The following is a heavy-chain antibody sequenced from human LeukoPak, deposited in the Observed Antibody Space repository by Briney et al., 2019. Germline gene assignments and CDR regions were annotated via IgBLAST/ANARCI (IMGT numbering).Heavy chain of an antibody. CDR2: IYYSGST. D-gene: IGHD1-14*01. V-gene: IGHV4-59*01. J-gene: IGHJ4*02. Sequence: PSETLSLTCTVSGGSISSYYWSWIRQPPGKGLKWIGYIYYSGSTNYNPSLKSRVTISVDTSKNQFSLKVTSVTAADTAVYYCAREGPEGRYYFDSWGQGTLVTVSS. CDR3: AREGPEGRYYFDS. CDR1: GGSISSYY.